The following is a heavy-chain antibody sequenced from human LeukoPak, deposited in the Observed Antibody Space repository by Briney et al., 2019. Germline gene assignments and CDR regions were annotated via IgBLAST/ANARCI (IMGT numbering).Heavy chain of an antibody. CDR1: GFTFTSSA. V-gene: IGHV1-58*02. Sequence: SVKVSCKASGFTFTSSAMQWVRQARGQRLEWIGWIVVDSGNTNYAQKFQERVTITRDMSTSTAYMELSSLRSEDTAVYYCAARGSSGSYYDFDYWGQGTLVTVSS. J-gene: IGHJ4*02. D-gene: IGHD1-26*01. CDR2: IVVDSGNT. CDR3: AARGSSGSYYDFDY.